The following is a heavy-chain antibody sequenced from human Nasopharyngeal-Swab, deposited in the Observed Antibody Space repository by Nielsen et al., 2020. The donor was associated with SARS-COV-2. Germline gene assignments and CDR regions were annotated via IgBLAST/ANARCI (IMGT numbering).Heavy chain of an antibody. J-gene: IGHJ6*02. CDR3: AKAPYLRGLDV. V-gene: IGHV3-21*04. CDR1: EFTFLTYN. D-gene: IGHD2-21*01. Sequence: GDSLNISCAASEFTFLTYNMNWVRQAPGKGLEWVSSISSSNTYTYYADSVNDRFTISRDNSKNTLYLQMNSLRVEDTTLYYCAKAPYLRGLDVWGQGTTVTVSS. CDR2: ISSSNTYT.